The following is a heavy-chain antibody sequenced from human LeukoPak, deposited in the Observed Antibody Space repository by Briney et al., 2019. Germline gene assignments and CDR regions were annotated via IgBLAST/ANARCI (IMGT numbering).Heavy chain of an antibody. CDR1: GYSISSGYY. V-gene: IGHV4-38-2*02. CDR3: ASIGGLY. D-gene: IGHD1-26*01. J-gene: IGHJ4*02. CDR2: IYHSGST. Sequence: SETLSLTCTVSGYSISSGYYWGWIRQPPGKGLEWIGSIYHSGSTYYNPSLKSRVTISVDTSKNQFSLKLSSVTAADTAVYYCASIGGLYWGQGTLVTVSS.